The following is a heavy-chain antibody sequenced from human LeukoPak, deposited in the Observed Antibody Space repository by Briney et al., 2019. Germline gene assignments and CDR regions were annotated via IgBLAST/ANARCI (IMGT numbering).Heavy chain of an antibody. V-gene: IGHV4-30-4*07. CDR3: ARLIVATNPRRGAFDI. CDR2: IYYSGST. Sequence: PSETLSLTCAVSGGSISSGGYSWSWIRQPRGKGLVWFAYIYYSGSTYFNPSLKSRFTRSVDTYKNQFSLKLRSVTAADTAVYYCARLIVATNPRRGAFDIWGQGTMVTVSS. J-gene: IGHJ3*02. D-gene: IGHD5-12*01. CDR1: GGSISSGGYS.